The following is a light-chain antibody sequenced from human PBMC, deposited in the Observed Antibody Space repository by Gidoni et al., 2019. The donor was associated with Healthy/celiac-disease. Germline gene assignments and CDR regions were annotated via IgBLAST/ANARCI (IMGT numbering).Light chain of an antibody. J-gene: IGLJ3*02. CDR3: SSYTSSTLRV. V-gene: IGLV2-14*01. CDR2: DVS. Sequence: ALPHPPSVSGSPGPPITISCTGTSSDVGGYNYVSWYQQHPGKAPKLMIYDVSNRPSGVSNRFSGSKSGNTASLTISGLQAEDEADYYCSSYTSSTLRVFGGGTKLTVL. CDR1: SSDVGGYNY.